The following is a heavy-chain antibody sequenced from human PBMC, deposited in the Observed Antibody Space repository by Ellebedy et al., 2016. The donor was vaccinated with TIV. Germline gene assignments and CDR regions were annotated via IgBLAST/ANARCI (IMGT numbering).Heavy chain of an antibody. V-gene: IGHV3-7*04. J-gene: IGHJ3*02. CDR1: GFTFSRYW. CDR2: IKFDEVEA. D-gene: IGHD2-2*01. CDR3: ARDTVEVPGGDAFDI. Sequence: GESLKISCAASGFTFSRYWMSWLRKAPGNGLEWVAHIKFDEVEAYHADSVKGRFVISRDNARKSLFLQMNSLRVGDTAVYYCARDTVEVPGGDAFDIWGQGTTVIVS.